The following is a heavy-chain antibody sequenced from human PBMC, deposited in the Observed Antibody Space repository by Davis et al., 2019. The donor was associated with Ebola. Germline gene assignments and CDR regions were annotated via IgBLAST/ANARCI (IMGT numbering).Heavy chain of an antibody. CDR1: GFTFSSYS. CDR2: ISSSGSTI. D-gene: IGHD1-7*01. V-gene: IGHV3-48*04. J-gene: IGHJ6*02. CDR3: ARDEPMGLELYYYYGMDV. Sequence: GGSLRLSCAASGFTFSSYSMNWVRQAPGKGLEWVSYISSSGSTIYYADSVKGRFTISRDNAKNSLYLQMNSLRAEDTAVYYCARDEPMGLELYYYYGMDVWGQGTTVTVSS.